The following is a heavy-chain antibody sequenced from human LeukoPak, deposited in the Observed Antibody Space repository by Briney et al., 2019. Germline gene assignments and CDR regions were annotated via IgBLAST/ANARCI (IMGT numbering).Heavy chain of an antibody. Sequence: SETLSLTCAVYVGSFSGYYWSWIRQPPGKGLEWIGEINHSGSTNYNPSLKSRVTISVDTSKNQFSLKLSSVTAADTAVYYCARRVRGVPFDYWGQGTLVTVSS. D-gene: IGHD3-10*01. J-gene: IGHJ4*02. CDR3: ARRVRGVPFDY. CDR1: VGSFSGYY. CDR2: INHSGST. V-gene: IGHV4-34*01.